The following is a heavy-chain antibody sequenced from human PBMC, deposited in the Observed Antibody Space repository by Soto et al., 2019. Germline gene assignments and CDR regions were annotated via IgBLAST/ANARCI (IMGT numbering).Heavy chain of an antibody. D-gene: IGHD3-10*02. V-gene: IGHV3-11*06. CDR1: GVTFSDYY. CDR3: ARDRPLAMIGAAGYFDY. CDR2: ISSSSSYT. Sequence: GGSLRLSCAASGVTFSDYYMSWIRQAPGKGLEWVSYISSSSSYTNYADSVKGRFTISRDNAKNSLYLQMNSLRAEDTAVYYCARDRPLAMIGAAGYFDYWGQGTLVTVSS. J-gene: IGHJ4*02.